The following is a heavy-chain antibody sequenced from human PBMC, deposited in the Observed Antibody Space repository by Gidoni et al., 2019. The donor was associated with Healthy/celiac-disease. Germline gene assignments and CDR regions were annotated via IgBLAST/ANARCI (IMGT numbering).Heavy chain of an antibody. CDR2: ISGRGGST. CDR1: GFTFSSYA. J-gene: IGHJ4*02. CDR3: AKVQQLGAFDY. V-gene: IGHV3-23*01. Sequence: EVQLFESGGGLVAPVGSLRLSCAASGFTFSSYAMSWFRQAPGKGLEGVSGISGRGGSTYYADAVKGRFTISRDNSKNTLYLQMNSLRAEDTAVYYCAKVQQLGAFDYWGQGTLVTVSS. D-gene: IGHD6-13*01.